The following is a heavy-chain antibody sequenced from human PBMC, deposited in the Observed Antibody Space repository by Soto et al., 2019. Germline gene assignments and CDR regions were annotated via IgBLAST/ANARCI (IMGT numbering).Heavy chain of an antibody. CDR1: GFTFSDHY. CDR2: ISSDSATI. V-gene: IGHV3-11*01. Sequence: LGGSLRLSGAASGFTFSDHYMTWIRQSPGKGLEWVSYISSDSATIYYTDSVQCRFTVSRDKAKNSVYLQMNSLRAEDTAVYYCASDTYYYASDXWGQGTLVTVSX. J-gene: IGHJ4*02. D-gene: IGHD3-10*01. CDR3: ASDTYYYASDX.